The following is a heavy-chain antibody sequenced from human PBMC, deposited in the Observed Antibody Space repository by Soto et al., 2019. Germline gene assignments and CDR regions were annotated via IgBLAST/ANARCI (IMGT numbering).Heavy chain of an antibody. CDR2: INPSGGST. V-gene: IGHV1-46*01. Sequence: GASVKVSCKASGYTFTSYYMHWVRQAPGQGLEWMGIINPSGGSTSYAQKFQGRVTMTRDTSTSTVYMELSSLRSEDTAVYYCARESNFYYDSSGYYYTPPASPYYFDYWGQGTLVTVSS. D-gene: IGHD3-22*01. J-gene: IGHJ4*02. CDR3: ARESNFYYDSSGYYYTPPASPYYFDY. CDR1: GYTFTSYY.